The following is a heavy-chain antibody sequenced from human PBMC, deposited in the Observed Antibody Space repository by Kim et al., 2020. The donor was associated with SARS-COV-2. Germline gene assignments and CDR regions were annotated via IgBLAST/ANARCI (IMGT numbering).Heavy chain of an antibody. D-gene: IGHD6-19*01. CDR2: INAGNGNT. Sequence: ASVKVSCKASGYTFTSYAMHWVRQAPGQRLEWMGWINAGNGNTKYSQKFQGRVTITRDTSASTAYMELSSLRSEDTAVYYCARTPIGQWLVGEGSFDYWGQGTLVTVSS. CDR1: GYTFTSYA. J-gene: IGHJ4*02. CDR3: ARTPIGQWLVGEGSFDY. V-gene: IGHV1-3*01.